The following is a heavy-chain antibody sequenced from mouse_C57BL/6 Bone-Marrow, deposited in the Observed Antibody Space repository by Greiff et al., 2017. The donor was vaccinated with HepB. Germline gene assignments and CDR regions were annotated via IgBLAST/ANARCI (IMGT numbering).Heavy chain of an antibody. CDR2: IRNKANNHAT. Sequence: EVQLVESGGGLVQPGGSMKLSCAASGFTFSDAWMDWVRQSPEKGLEWVAEIRNKANNHATYYAESVKGRFTISRDDSKSSVYLQMNSLRAEDTGIYYCTRTIPAYYSNYVFAYWGQGTLVTVSA. D-gene: IGHD2-5*01. CDR1: GFTFSDAW. CDR3: TRTIPAYYSNYVFAY. J-gene: IGHJ3*01. V-gene: IGHV6-6*01.